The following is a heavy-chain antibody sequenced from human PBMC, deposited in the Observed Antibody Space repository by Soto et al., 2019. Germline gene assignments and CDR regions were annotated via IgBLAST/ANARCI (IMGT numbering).Heavy chain of an antibody. Sequence: PGESLKISCKGSGYSFTSYCIGWGRQMPGKGLEWMGIIYPGDSDTRYSPSFQGQVTISADKSISTAYLQWSSLKASDTAMYYCARHGYSSSWYGTLYMDVRGKGTTVTVSS. CDR3: ARHGYSSSWYGTLYMDV. D-gene: IGHD6-13*01. CDR1: GYSFTSYC. V-gene: IGHV5-51*01. CDR2: IYPGDSDT. J-gene: IGHJ6*03.